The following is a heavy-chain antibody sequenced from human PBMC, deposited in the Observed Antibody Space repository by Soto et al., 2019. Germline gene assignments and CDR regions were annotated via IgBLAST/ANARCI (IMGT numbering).Heavy chain of an antibody. Sequence: GGSMRLSSAASGFTFSSYGMHWVRQAPGKGLEWVAVISYDGSNKYYADSVKGRFTISRDNSKNTLYLQMNSLRAEDTAVYYCAKDIAVAEGPFDIWGQGTMVTVSS. J-gene: IGHJ3*02. V-gene: IGHV3-30*18. CDR2: ISYDGSNK. D-gene: IGHD6-19*01. CDR1: GFTFSSYG. CDR3: AKDIAVAEGPFDI.